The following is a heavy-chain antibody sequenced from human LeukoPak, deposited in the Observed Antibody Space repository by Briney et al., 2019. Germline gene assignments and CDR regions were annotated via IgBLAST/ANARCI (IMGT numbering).Heavy chain of an antibody. CDR3: ARGSRRSWFDP. CDR2: MNPNSGNT. CDR1: GGTFSSYA. Sequence: ASVKVSCKASGGTFSSYAINWVRQATGQGLEGMGWMNPNSGNTGYAQKFQGRVTMTRNTSISTAYMELSSLRSEDTAVYYCARGSRRSWFDPWGQGTLVTVSS. J-gene: IGHJ5*02. V-gene: IGHV1-8*02.